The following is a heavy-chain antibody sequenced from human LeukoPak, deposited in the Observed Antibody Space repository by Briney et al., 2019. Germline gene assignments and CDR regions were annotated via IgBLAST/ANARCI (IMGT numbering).Heavy chain of an antibody. J-gene: IGHJ4*02. Sequence: GGSLRLSCAASGFTFSNAWMSWVRQAPGKGLEWVGRIKSKTDGGTTDYAAPVKGRFTISRDDSKNTLYLQMNSLKTEDTAVYYCTTLTGYCSGGSCRPFDYWGQGTLVTVSS. D-gene: IGHD2-15*01. V-gene: IGHV3-15*01. CDR1: GFTFSNAW. CDR2: IKSKTDGGTT. CDR3: TTLTGYCSGGSCRPFDY.